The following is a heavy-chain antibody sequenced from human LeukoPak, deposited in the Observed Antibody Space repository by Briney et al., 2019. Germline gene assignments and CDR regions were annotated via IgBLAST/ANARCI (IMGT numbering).Heavy chain of an antibody. J-gene: IGHJ3*02. D-gene: IGHD3-10*01. CDR2: IQYDGSNK. CDR3: AKLGDMVRGVIITWAFDI. Sequence: PGGSLRLSCAASGFTFSSYGMHWVRQAPGKGLEWVAFIQYDGSNKYYADSVKGRFTISRDNSKNTLYLQMNSLRAEDTAVYYCAKLGDMVRGVIITWAFDIWGQGTMVTVSS. CDR1: GFTFSSYG. V-gene: IGHV3-30*02.